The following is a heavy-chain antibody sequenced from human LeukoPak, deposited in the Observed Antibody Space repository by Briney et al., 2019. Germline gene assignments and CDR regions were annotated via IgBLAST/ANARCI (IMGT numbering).Heavy chain of an antibody. J-gene: IGHJ5*02. Sequence: SETLSLTCSVSGGSISSYYWSWIRQPPGKGLEWIGYIYNSGSTNYKSPLRSRVTMSGDTSKNQLSLNVSSVTAADTAVYYCARDRGYCIRNRCSPRGNWFDPWGQGTLVTVSS. D-gene: IGHD2-2*01. CDR3: ARDRGYCIRNRCSPRGNWFDP. CDR1: GGSISSYY. V-gene: IGHV4-4*08. CDR2: IYNSGST.